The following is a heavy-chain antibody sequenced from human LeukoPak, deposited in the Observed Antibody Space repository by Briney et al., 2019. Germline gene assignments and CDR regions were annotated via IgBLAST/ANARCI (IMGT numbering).Heavy chain of an antibody. CDR3: ARGLYDYVWGSYRYPYYFDY. D-gene: IGHD3-16*02. J-gene: IGHJ4*02. Sequence: PSETLSLTCAVYGGSFSGYYWSWIRQPPGKGLGWMGEINHSGSTNYNPSLKSRVTISVDTSKTPCSLKPSSLTAADTTVYYCARGLYDYVWGSYRYPYYFDYWGQGTLVTVSS. CDR1: GGSFSGYY. V-gene: IGHV4-34*01. CDR2: INHSGST.